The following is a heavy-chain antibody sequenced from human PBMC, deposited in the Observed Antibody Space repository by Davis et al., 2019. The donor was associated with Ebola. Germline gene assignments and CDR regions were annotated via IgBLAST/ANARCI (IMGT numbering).Heavy chain of an antibody. CDR3: SSTLGTLDY. V-gene: IGHV3-73*01. CDR1: GFTFSGSA. D-gene: IGHD7-27*01. J-gene: IGHJ4*02. Sequence: GASLKISCAASGFTFSGSAMHWVRQASGKGLEWVGRIRSKANSYATAYAASVKGRFTISRDDSKNMAYLQMNSLKSEDTAVYYCSSTLGTLDYWGQGTLVTVSS. CDR2: IRSKANSYAT.